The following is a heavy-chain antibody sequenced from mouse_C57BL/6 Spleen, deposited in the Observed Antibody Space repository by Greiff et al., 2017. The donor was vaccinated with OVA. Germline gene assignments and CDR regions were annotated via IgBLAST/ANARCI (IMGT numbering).Heavy chain of an antibody. J-gene: IGHJ2*01. Sequence: VQLQESGAELVKPGASVKISCKASGYAFSSYWMNWVKQRPGKGLEWIGQIYPGDGDTNYNGKFKGKATLTADKSSSTAYMQLSSLTSEDSAVYFCAREKTAQATFDYWGQGTTLTVSS. V-gene: IGHV1-80*01. CDR1: GYAFSSYW. CDR3: AREKTAQATFDY. D-gene: IGHD3-2*02. CDR2: IYPGDGDT.